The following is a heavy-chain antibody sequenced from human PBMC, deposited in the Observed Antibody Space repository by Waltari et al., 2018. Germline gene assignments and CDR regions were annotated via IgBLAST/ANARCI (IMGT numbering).Heavy chain of an antibody. D-gene: IGHD3-22*01. V-gene: IGHV1-2*02. CDR2: INPNSGGT. J-gene: IGHJ4*02. CDR1: GYTFTGYY. CDR3: ARGVTMIVVGGLDY. Sequence: QVQLVQSGAEVKKPGASVKVSCKASGYTFTGYYMHWVRQAPGQGLEWMGWINPNSGGTNDAQKFQGRVTMTSDTSISTAYMELSRLRSDDTAVYYCARGVTMIVVGGLDYWGQGTLVTVSS.